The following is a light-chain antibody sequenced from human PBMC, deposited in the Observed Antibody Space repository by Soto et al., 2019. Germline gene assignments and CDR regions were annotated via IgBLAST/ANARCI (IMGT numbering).Light chain of an antibody. Sequence: DIQMTQSPSSLSASVGDRVTITCRASQDIRSDLGWFQQKPGKAPKRLIYAASTLQSGVPSRFSGSRSGTEFTLTISSLQPEDFATYYCLQHNSYPFTFGPGTKVDFK. CDR1: QDIRSD. V-gene: IGKV1-17*01. CDR2: AAS. J-gene: IGKJ3*01. CDR3: LQHNSYPFT.